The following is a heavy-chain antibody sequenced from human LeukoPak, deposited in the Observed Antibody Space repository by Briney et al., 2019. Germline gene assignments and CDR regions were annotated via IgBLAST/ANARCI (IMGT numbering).Heavy chain of an antibody. Sequence: SETLSLTCAVYGGSFSGYYWSWIRQPPGKGLEWIGEINHSGSTNYNPSLKSRDTISVDTSKNQFSLKLSSVTAADTAVYYCARARITIFGVVRYFDYWGQGTLVTVSS. V-gene: IGHV4-34*01. CDR1: GGSFSGYY. CDR2: INHSGST. CDR3: ARARITIFGVVRYFDY. D-gene: IGHD3-3*01. J-gene: IGHJ4*02.